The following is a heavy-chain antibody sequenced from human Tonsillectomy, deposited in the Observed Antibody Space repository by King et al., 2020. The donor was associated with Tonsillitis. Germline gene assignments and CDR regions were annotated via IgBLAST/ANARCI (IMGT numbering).Heavy chain of an antibody. CDR1: GFTFSSYS. J-gene: IGHJ6*02. CDR3: ARDGSILYYYYGMDV. Sequence: VQLVESGGGLVQPGGSLRLSCAASGFTFSSYSMNWVRQAPGKGLEWVSYISSSSSTIYYADSVKGRFTISRDNAKNSLYLQMNSLRDEDTAVYYCARDGSILYYYYGMDVWGQGTTVNVSS. D-gene: IGHD1-1*01. V-gene: IGHV3-48*02. CDR2: ISSSSSTI.